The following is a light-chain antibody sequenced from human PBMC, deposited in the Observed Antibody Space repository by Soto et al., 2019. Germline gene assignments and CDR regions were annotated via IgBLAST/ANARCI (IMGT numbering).Light chain of an antibody. CDR3: QQYGTSPYT. CDR1: QSVSSSY. Sequence: EIVLTQSPGTLSLSPGERATLSCRASQSVSSSYLAWYQQKPGQAPRLLIYGASSRATGIPDRFSGRGSGTDFTLTISRLEPEDVAVYYCQQYGTSPYTFGQWTKLEIK. J-gene: IGKJ2*01. V-gene: IGKV3-20*01. CDR2: GAS.